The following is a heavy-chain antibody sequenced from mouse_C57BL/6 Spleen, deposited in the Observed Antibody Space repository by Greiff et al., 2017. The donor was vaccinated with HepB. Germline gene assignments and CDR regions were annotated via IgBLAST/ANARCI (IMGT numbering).Heavy chain of an antibody. CDR3: AREASYGNYAYFDV. CDR2: IYPGDGDT. V-gene: IGHV1-82*01. D-gene: IGHD2-10*01. J-gene: IGHJ1*03. Sequence: QVQLQQSGPELVKPGASVKISCKASGYAFSSSWMNWVKQRPGKGLEWIGRIYPGDGDTNYNGKFKGKATLTADKSSSTAYMQLSSLTSEDSAVYFCAREASYGNYAYFDVWGTGTTVTVSS. CDR1: GYAFSSSW.